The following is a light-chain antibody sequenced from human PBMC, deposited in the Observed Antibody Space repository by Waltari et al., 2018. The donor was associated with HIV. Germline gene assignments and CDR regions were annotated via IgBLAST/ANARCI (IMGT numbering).Light chain of an antibody. CDR3: AVWDDSLTGHVV. Sequence: QSVLTQPPSASGTPGQRVTISCSGSRSNIGSNFVYWYQQLPGMAPKLLIYRNNQRPSGVPDRFSGSKSETSDSLAISGLRSEDGADYYCAVWDDSLTGHVVFGGGTKLTVL. CDR2: RNN. CDR1: RSNIGSNF. J-gene: IGLJ2*01. V-gene: IGLV1-47*01.